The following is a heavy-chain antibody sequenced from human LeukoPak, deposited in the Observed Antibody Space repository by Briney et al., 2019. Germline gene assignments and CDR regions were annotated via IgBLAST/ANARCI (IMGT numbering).Heavy chain of an antibody. CDR3: ARNQWLDFDAFDI. J-gene: IGHJ3*02. V-gene: IGHV3-7*01. D-gene: IGHD6-19*01. Sequence: GGSLRLSCAASGFTFSTYWMSWVRRAPGRGGEGGPNIKQDGSEKYYVDSVKGRFTISRDNAKKSLYLQMSSLRAEDTAVYYCARNQWLDFDAFDIWGQGTMVTVSS. CDR1: GFTFSTYW. CDR2: IKQDGSEK.